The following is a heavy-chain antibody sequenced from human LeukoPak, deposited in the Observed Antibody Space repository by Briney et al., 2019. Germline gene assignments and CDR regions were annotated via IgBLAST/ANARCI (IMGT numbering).Heavy chain of an antibody. Sequence: GGSLRLSCAASGFTFSSYGMHWVRQAPGKGLEWVAFIRYDGSNKYYADSVKGRFTISRDNAKNSLYLQMNSPRAEDTAVYYCSPEYFQHWGQGTLVTVSS. CDR3: SPEYFQH. CDR1: GFTFSSYG. J-gene: IGHJ1*01. CDR2: IRYDGSNK. V-gene: IGHV3-30*02.